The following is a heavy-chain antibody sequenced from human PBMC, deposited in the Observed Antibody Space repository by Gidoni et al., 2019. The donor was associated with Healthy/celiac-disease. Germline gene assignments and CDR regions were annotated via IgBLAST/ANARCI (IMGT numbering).Heavy chain of an antibody. D-gene: IGHD1-1*01. Sequence: QVQLVESGGGVVQPGRSLRLSCAASGFTFSSYGMHWVRQAPGKGLEWVAVIWYDGSNKYYADSVKGRFTISRDNSKNTLYLQMNSLRAEDTAVYYCARDGIRAGTGGFDYWGQGTLVTVSS. V-gene: IGHV3-33*01. CDR1: GFTFSSYG. CDR3: ARDGIRAGTGGFDY. J-gene: IGHJ4*02. CDR2: IWYDGSNK.